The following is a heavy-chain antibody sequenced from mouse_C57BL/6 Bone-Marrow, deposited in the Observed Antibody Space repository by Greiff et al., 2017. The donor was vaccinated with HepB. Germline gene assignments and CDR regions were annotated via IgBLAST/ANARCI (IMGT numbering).Heavy chain of an antibody. CDR1: GYTFTSYW. V-gene: IGHV1-7*01. J-gene: IGHJ2*01. D-gene: IGHD1-1*01. CDR3: AGDYGSSYFDD. CDR2: INPSSGYT. Sequence: VQLQQSGAELAKPGASVKLSCKASGYTFTSYWMHWVKQRPGQGLEWIGYINPSSGYTKYNQKFKDKATLTADKSSSTAYLQLSSLTDEDSAVYYCAGDYGSSYFDDWGQGTTLTVSS.